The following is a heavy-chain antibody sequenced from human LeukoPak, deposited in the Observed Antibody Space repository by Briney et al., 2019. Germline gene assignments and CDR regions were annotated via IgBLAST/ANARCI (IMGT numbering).Heavy chain of an antibody. J-gene: IGHJ4*02. Sequence: GGSVRLSCSASGFTFSTYPIHWVRQAPGKGLEYVTAISSDGKTAYYADSVKGRFTISRDNSKNTVFLQMSSLSAEDSAVYYCVKARGYCSTSSCFLEYWGQGTLVTVSS. CDR2: ISSDGKTA. D-gene: IGHD2-2*01. CDR1: GFTFSTYP. V-gene: IGHV3-64D*06. CDR3: VKARGYCSTSSCFLEY.